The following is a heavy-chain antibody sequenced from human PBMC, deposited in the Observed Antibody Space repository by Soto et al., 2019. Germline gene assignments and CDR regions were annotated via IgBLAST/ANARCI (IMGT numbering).Heavy chain of an antibody. V-gene: IGHV4-4*02. CDR2: VYHSGST. Sequence: PSETLSLTCAVSGDSISSTFWWTWVRQPPGKGLEWIGEVYHSGSTRYNPSLKSRVTISVDTPNNQFSLKLSSMTAAAPAVYYSAREGAGLRNFDYWGQGPLVTVS. D-gene: IGHD2-15*01. CDR1: GDSISSTFW. J-gene: IGHJ4*02. CDR3: AREGAGLRNFDY.